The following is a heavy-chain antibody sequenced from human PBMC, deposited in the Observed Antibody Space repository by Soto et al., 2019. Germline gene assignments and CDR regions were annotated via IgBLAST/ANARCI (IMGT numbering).Heavy chain of an antibody. Sequence: GGSLRLSCAASGFTFSSYAMSWVRQAPGKGLEWVSAISGSGGSTYYADSVKGRFTISRDNSKNTLYLQMNSLRAEDTAVYYCAKGVKGRSPDYYYYMDVWGKGTTVTVSS. V-gene: IGHV3-23*01. CDR1: GFTFSSYA. CDR2: ISGSGGST. J-gene: IGHJ6*03. CDR3: AKGVKGRSPDYYYYMDV.